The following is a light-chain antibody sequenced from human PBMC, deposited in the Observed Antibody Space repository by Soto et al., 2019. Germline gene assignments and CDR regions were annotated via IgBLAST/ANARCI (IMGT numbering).Light chain of an antibody. CDR3: HQFGISPLDT. V-gene: IGKV3-20*01. CDR1: QTISSSF. J-gene: IGKJ3*01. Sequence: EIVLTQSPGTLSLSPGERATLSCRASQTISSSFLAGYQQKPGQAPRLLIYRASRRAPGIPDRFSGSGSWTDFTLTISRLEPEDFAVYYCHQFGISPLDTFGPGTKVEIK. CDR2: RAS.